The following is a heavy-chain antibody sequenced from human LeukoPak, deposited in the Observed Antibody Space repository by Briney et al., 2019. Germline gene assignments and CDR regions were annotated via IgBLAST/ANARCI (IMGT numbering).Heavy chain of an antibody. D-gene: IGHD4-17*01. CDR1: GYTFTSYY. J-gene: IGHJ4*02. Sequence: GASVKVSCKASGYTFTSYYMHWVRQAPGQGLEWMGIINPSGGSTIYTQKFQGRVTMTRDTSTSTVYMELSSLRSEDTAVYYCARSRATVTTSIYYFDCWGQGTLVTVSS. CDR2: INPSGGST. CDR3: ARSRATVTTSIYYFDC. V-gene: IGHV1-46*01.